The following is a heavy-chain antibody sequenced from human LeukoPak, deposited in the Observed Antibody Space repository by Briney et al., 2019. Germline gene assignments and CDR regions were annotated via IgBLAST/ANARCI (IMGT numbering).Heavy chain of an antibody. Sequence: ASVKVSCKASGYTFTSHGISWVRQAPGQGLEWMGWISTYNTDINYAQKLQGRVTMTTDTSTSTAYMELRSLRSDDTAVYYCARTSSLAGGAFDIWGQGTMVTVSS. CDR2: ISTYNTDI. D-gene: IGHD6-13*01. J-gene: IGHJ3*02. CDR1: GYTFTSHG. V-gene: IGHV1-18*01. CDR3: ARTSSLAGGAFDI.